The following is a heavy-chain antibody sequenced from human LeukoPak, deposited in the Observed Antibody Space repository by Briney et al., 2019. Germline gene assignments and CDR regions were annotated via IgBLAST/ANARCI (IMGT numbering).Heavy chain of an antibody. CDR1: GFSLSTTGVG. J-gene: IGHJ3*02. V-gene: IGHV2-5*02. D-gene: IGHD3-9*01. CDR3: AHGPTYYDILTGYQIDAFDI. CDR2: IYWDDDK. Sequence: ESGPTLVKPTQTLTLTCTFSGFSLSTTGVGVGWIRQPPGKALEWLALIYWDDDKRYSPSLKSRLTITKDTSKNQVVLAMTNMGPVDTATYYCAHGPTYYDILTGYQIDAFDIWGQGTMVTVSS.